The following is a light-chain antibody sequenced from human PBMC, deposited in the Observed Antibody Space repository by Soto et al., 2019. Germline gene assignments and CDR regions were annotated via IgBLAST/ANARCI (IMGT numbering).Light chain of an antibody. Sequence: DIQMTQSPSTLSASVGDRVTITCRASQSISSWLAWYQQKPGKAPKLLICKASSLESGVPSRFSGSGSGPEFTLTISSLQPDDFATYYCQQYNSYSRTFGQGTKV. CDR1: QSISSW. CDR3: QQYNSYSRT. CDR2: KAS. V-gene: IGKV1-5*03. J-gene: IGKJ1*01.